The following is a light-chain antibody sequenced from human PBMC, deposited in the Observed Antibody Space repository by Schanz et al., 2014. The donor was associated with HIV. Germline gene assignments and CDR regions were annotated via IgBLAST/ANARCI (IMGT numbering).Light chain of an antibody. J-gene: IGLJ2*01. CDR3: SSYGGTNNLV. V-gene: IGLV2-8*01. CDR1: SSDVGGDNY. CDR2: EVS. Sequence: QSALTQPPSASGSPGQSVTISCTGTSSDVGGDNYVSWYQQHPGKAPQVMIYEVSKRPSGVPDRFSGSKSGNTASLTVTGLQAEDEADYYCSSYGGTNNLVFGGGTKLTVL.